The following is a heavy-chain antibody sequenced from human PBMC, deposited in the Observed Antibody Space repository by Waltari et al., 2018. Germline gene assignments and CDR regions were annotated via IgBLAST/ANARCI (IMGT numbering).Heavy chain of an antibody. V-gene: IGHV3-53*01. Sequence: EVQLVESGGGLIQPGGSLRLSCAATGFTVSSDYMSCVRQAPGKGLEWISVIHSGGTTYYSDSVKGRFTISRDNSKNTLYLQMNSLRAEDTAVYYCARVQGWPTIPDYWGQGTLVTVSS. CDR3: ARVQGWPTIPDY. CDR1: GFTVSSDY. D-gene: IGHD2-15*01. J-gene: IGHJ4*02. CDR2: IHSGGTT.